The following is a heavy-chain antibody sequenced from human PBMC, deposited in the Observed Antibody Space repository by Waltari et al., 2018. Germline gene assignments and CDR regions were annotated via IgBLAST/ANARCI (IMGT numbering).Heavy chain of an antibody. Sequence: EVQLVQSGAEVKKPGESLKISCKGSGYSFTSYWIGWVRQMPGKGLEWRGIIYPGDSDTRYSPSFQGQVTISADKSISTAYLQWSSLKASDTAMYYCARGLYYDSSGYYFRYYFDYWGQGTLVTASS. D-gene: IGHD3-22*01. CDR3: ARGLYYDSSGYYFRYYFDY. J-gene: IGHJ4*02. V-gene: IGHV5-51*01. CDR2: IYPGDSDT. CDR1: GYSFTSYW.